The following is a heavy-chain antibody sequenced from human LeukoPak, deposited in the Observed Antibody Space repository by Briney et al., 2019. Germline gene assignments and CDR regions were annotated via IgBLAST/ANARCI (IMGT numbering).Heavy chain of an antibody. CDR3: ASSLGYCSSTSCYYYYYGMDV. CDR2: ISGSGGST. D-gene: IGHD2-2*01. V-gene: IGHV3-23*01. Sequence: GESLKISCKGSGYSFTSYWIGWVRQAPGKGLEWVSAISGSGGSTYYADSVKGRFTISRDNSKNTLYLQMNSLRAEDTAVYYCASSLGYCSSTSCYYYYYGMDVWGQGTTVTVSS. CDR1: GYSFTSYW. J-gene: IGHJ6*02.